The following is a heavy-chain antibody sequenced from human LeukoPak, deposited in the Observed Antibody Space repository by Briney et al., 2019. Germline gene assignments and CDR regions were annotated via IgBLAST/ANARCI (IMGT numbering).Heavy chain of an antibody. CDR1: GYSISSGYY. D-gene: IGHD3-10*01. CDR2: IYHSGST. CDR3: AREFGEWETDY. Sequence: SETLSLTCTVSGYSISSGYYWGWIRQPPGKGLEWIGSIYHSGSTYYNPSLKSRVTISVDTSKNQFSLKLSSVTAADTAVYYCAREFGEWETDYWGQGTLVTVSS. V-gene: IGHV4-38-2*02. J-gene: IGHJ4*02.